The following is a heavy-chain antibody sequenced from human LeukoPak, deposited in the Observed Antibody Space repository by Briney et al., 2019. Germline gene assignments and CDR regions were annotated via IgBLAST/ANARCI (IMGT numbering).Heavy chain of an antibody. V-gene: IGHV3-48*03. CDR2: ISSSASTI. CDR1: GFTFSSYE. J-gene: IGHJ5*02. Sequence: GGSLRLSCAASGFTFSSYEMHWVRQAPGKGLEWVSYISSSASTIYYADSVKGRFTISRDNAKNSLYLQMNSLRAEDTAVYYCARGGSGLTMVRGTWGQGTLVTVSS. D-gene: IGHD3-10*01. CDR3: ARGGSGLTMVRGT.